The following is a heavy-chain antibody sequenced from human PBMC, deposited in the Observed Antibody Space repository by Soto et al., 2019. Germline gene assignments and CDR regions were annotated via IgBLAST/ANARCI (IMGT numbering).Heavy chain of an antibody. CDR3: ARPAAAAGPSDY. D-gene: IGHD6-13*01. J-gene: IGHJ4*02. Sequence: PSGTPLPPRTFSCCFPSRSCFYLGRVPQPPGKGLEWIGSIYYSGSTYYNPSLKSRVTISVDTSKNQFSLKLSSVTAADTAVYYCARPAAAAGPSDYWGQGALVTVSS. CDR2: IYYSGST. V-gene: IGHV4-39*01. CDR1: CCFPSRSCFY.